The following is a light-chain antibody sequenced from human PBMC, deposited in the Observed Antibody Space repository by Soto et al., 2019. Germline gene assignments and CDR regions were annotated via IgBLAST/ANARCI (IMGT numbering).Light chain of an antibody. CDR3: MQSQQSPPP. CDR1: QSLLQSNGYNY. V-gene: IGKV2-28*01. J-gene: IGKJ1*01. CDR2: FGS. Sequence: DIVMTQSPLSLPVTPGEPASISCSSSQSLLQSNGYNYLDWYLQKPGQSPQLLIYFGSYRASGVPDRLSGSGSGTDFTLKIRRVEAEDVGVYYCMQSQQSPPPFGQGTKVEI.